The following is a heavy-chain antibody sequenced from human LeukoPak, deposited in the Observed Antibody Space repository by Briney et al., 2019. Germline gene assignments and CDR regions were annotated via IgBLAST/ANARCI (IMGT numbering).Heavy chain of an antibody. J-gene: IGHJ5*02. Sequence: GGSLRLSCAASGFTFSSYAMSWVRQAPGKGLEWVSTISGSGDRTYYADSVKGRFTISRDNSKNTLSLQMNSLRAEDTAVYYCAKDLGVVRGVIHSARFDPWGQGTLVTVSS. CDR1: GFTFSSYA. V-gene: IGHV3-23*01. CDR2: ISGSGDRT. D-gene: IGHD3-10*01. CDR3: AKDLGVVRGVIHSARFDP.